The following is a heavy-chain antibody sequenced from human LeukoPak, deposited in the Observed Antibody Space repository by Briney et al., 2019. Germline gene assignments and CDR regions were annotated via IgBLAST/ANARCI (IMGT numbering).Heavy chain of an antibody. CDR1: GFTFSTFP. CDR3: ARGDGTTVYYIDV. V-gene: IGHV3-30*01. Sequence: PGRSLRLSCAASGFTFSTFPMHWVRQAPGKGLQWVAVISNDGTNKYYADSVKGRFTISRDNSKNTLFLQMNSLTTEDTAVYYYARGDGTTVYYIDVWGNGTTVTVSS. J-gene: IGHJ6*03. CDR2: ISNDGTNK. D-gene: IGHD1-7*01.